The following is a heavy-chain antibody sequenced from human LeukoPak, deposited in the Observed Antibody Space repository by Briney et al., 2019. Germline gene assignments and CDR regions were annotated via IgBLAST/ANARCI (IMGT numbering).Heavy chain of an antibody. D-gene: IGHD6-19*01. V-gene: IGHV3-53*01. Sequence: GGSLRLSCAASGFTVSSNYMSWVRQAPGKGLEWVSVVYSGGNTYYADFVKGRFTISRDNSKNTLYLQMNSLRAEDTAVYYCARVASEQWLANDYWGQGTLVTVSS. J-gene: IGHJ4*02. CDR3: ARVASEQWLANDY. CDR2: VYSGGNT. CDR1: GFTVSSNY.